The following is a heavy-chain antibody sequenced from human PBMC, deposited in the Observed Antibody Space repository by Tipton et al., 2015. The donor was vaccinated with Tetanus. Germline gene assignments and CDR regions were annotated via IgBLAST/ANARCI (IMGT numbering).Heavy chain of an antibody. CDR3: ARLGYDILTGYHYDS. Sequence: TLSLTCTVSGGSISSYYWSWIRQPPGKGLEWIGYIYYSGSTNYNPSLKSRVTISVDTSKNQISLKLSSVTAADTAVYYCARLGYDILTGYHYDSWGQGTLVTVSS. D-gene: IGHD3-9*01. CDR2: IYYSGST. V-gene: IGHV4-59*01. CDR1: GGSISSYY. J-gene: IGHJ4*02.